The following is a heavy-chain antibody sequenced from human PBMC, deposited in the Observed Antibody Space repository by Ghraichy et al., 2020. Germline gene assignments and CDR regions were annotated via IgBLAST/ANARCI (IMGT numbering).Heavy chain of an antibody. Sequence: SVKVSCKAPGGTFSSYAISGVRQAPGQGLEWMGGIIPIFGTANYAQKFQGRVTITADESTSTAYMELSSLRSEDTAVYYCARVPAVAGNPPDYYYYGMDVWGQGTTVTVSS. V-gene: IGHV1-69*13. D-gene: IGHD6-19*01. CDR3: ARVPAVAGNPPDYYYYGMDV. CDR1: GGTFSSYA. J-gene: IGHJ6*02. CDR2: IIPIFGTA.